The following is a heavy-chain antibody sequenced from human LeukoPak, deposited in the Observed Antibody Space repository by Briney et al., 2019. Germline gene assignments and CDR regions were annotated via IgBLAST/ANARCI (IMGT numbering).Heavy chain of an antibody. J-gene: IGHJ4*02. D-gene: IGHD3-10*01. CDR2: IYTSGST. V-gene: IGHV4-4*07. Sequence: SETLSLTCTVSGGSISSYYWSWIRQPAGKGLEWIGRIYTSGSTNYNPSLKSRVTMSVDTSKNQFSLKLSSVTAADTAVYYCARGYYYGSGSYYKRPYYFDYWGQGTLVTVSS. CDR1: GGSISSYY. CDR3: ARGYYYGSGSYYKRPYYFDY.